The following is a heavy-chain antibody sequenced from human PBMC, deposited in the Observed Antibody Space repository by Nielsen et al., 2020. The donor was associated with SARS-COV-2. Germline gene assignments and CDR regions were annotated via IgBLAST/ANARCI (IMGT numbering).Heavy chain of an antibody. V-gene: IGHV3-23*01. Sequence: GESLKISCAASGFTFSSYAMSWVRQAPGKGLEWVSAISGSGGSTYYADSVKGRFTISRDNSKNTLYLQMNSLRAEDTAVYYCAKGSGSSSNWDQGTLVTVSS. CDR2: ISGSGGST. J-gene: IGHJ4*02. D-gene: IGHD6-6*01. CDR1: GFTFSSYA. CDR3: AKGSGSSSN.